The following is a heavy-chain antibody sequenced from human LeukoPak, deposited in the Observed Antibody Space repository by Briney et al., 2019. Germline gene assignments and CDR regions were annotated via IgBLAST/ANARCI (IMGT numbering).Heavy chain of an antibody. J-gene: IGHJ5*02. D-gene: IGHD4-17*01. V-gene: IGHV1-2*02. CDR1: GYTFTGYY. CDR3: AREMTTELLGCFDP. Sequence: ASVKVSCKASGYTFTGYYMHWVRQAPGQGLEWMGWINPHSGGTNSAQNFQDRVTMTRDTSISTAYMELSRLRSDDTAVYYCAREMTTELLGCFDPWGQGTLVTVSS. CDR2: INPHSGGT.